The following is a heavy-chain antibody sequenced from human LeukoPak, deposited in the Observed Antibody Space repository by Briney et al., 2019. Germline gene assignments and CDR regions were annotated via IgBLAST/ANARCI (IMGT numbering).Heavy chain of an antibody. CDR2: IYYSGST. V-gene: IGHV4-59*01. CDR1: GGSISGYY. J-gene: IGHJ4*02. D-gene: IGHD6-19*01. CDR3: ARGGWYYDW. Sequence: NPSETLSLTCTVSGGSISGYYYNWIRQPPGKGLEWIGYIYYSGSTNYNPSLKSRVTISLDTSKNQFSLKLSSVTAADTAVYSCARGGWYYDWWGQGTLVTVSS.